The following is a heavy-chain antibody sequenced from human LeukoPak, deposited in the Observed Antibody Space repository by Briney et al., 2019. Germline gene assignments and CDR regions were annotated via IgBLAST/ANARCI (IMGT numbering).Heavy chain of an antibody. D-gene: IGHD3-22*01. CDR2: IRYDGSNK. CDR1: GFTFSSYA. J-gene: IGHJ4*02. CDR3: AKESSYYDSSGYSDY. Sequence: HPGGSLRLSCAASGFTFSSYAMSWVRQAPGKGLEWVAFIRYDGSNKYYADSVKGRFTISRDNSKNTLYLQMNSLRAEDTAVYYCAKESSYYDSSGYSDYWGQGTLVTVSS. V-gene: IGHV3-30*02.